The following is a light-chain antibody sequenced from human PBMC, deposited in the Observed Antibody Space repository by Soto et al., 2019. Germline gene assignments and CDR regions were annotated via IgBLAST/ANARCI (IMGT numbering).Light chain of an antibody. CDR2: GAS. CDR3: KQYNNWPPIP. Sequence: EIVMRHPPATLSLSAGERALLTCRASQSVSSNLACYQQKHAQATSLIIYGASTRATGIPARFSGSGAGTEFTLTISSLQSQDFASYYYKQYNNWPPIPFGKGTRLEIK. V-gene: IGKV3-15*01. J-gene: IGKJ5*01. CDR1: QSVSSN.